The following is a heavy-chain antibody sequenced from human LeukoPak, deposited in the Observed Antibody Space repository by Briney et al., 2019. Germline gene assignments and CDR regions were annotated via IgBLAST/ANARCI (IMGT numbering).Heavy chain of an antibody. J-gene: IGHJ6*03. D-gene: IGHD6-6*01. CDR1: GGSISSGGYY. V-gene: IGHV4-30-2*01. CDR3: ARVDYSSSSGHYYYYMDV. Sequence: SETLSLTCTVSGGSISSGGYYWSWIRQPPGKGLEWIGYIYHSGSTYYNPSLKSRVTISVDRSKNQFSLKLSSVTAADTAVYYCARVDYSSSSGHYYYYMDVWGKGTTVTVSS. CDR2: IYHSGST.